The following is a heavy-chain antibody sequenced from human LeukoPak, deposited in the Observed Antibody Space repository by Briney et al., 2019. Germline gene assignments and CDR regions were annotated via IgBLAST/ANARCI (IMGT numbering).Heavy chain of an antibody. V-gene: IGHV4-4*09. D-gene: IGHD3-10*01. CDR1: GVSISSYY. Sequence: PSGTLSLTCSVSGVSISSYYWSSIRQPPGKGLEWIGYIYATGSTNYNPSLKSRVTISVDTSKNQFSLNLRSVTAADTAVYYCARHGSVRSPLGPWGQGTLVTVSS. J-gene: IGHJ5*02. CDR2: IYATGST. CDR3: ARHGSVRSPLGP.